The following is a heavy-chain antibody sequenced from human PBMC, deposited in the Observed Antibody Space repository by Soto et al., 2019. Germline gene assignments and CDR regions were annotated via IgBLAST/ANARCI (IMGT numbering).Heavy chain of an antibody. CDR2: IHPSGST. D-gene: IGHD4-17*01. CDR1: GGSLSDNY. J-gene: IGHJ4*02. V-gene: IGHV4-34*01. Sequence: SETLSLTCGVYGGSLSDNYYTWTRQSPGKGLEWIGEIHPSGSTFYNPSLQTRVTLSQDTSKKHFSLNLISVTAADTAVYFCATSTTVIALGEYWGQGTLVTVSS. CDR3: ATSTTVIALGEY.